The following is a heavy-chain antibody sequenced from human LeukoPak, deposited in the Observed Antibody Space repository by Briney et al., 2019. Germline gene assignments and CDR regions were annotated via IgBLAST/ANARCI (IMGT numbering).Heavy chain of an antibody. CDR3: AKGYGSGSYYHLFDY. CDR2: ILYDGSNK. V-gene: IGHV3-33*06. D-gene: IGHD3-10*01. CDR1: GFTFSSYG. J-gene: IGHJ4*02. Sequence: GSLRLSCAASGFTFSSYGMHWVRQAPAKGLEWVAVILYDGSNKYYADSVKGRFTISRDNSKNTLYLQMNSLRAEDTAVYYCAKGYGSGSYYHLFDYWGQGTLVTVSS.